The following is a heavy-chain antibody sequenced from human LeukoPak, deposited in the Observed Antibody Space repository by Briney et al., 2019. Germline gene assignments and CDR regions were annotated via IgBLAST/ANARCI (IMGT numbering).Heavy chain of an antibody. CDR1: GFTFRSYE. Sequence: GGSLRLSCTTSGFTFRSYEMSWVRQAPGKELEWVSYISDVGTTYYADSVKGRFTISRDNAKNSLFLQMNSLRAEDTAVYFCARENSGYDGGFDYWGQGTLVTVSS. CDR2: ISDVGTT. V-gene: IGHV3-48*03. CDR3: ARENSGYDGGFDY. J-gene: IGHJ4*02. D-gene: IGHD5-12*01.